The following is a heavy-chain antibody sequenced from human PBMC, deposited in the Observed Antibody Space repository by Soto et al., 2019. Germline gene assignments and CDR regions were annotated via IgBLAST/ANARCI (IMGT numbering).Heavy chain of an antibody. CDR3: ARLRRDGYNWDY. D-gene: IGHD1-20*01. Sequence: PSETLSLTCTVSGGSISSSSYYWGWIRQPPGKGLEWIGSIYYSGSTYYNPSLKSRVTISVDTSKNQFSLKLSSVTAADTAVYYCARLRRDGYNWDYWGQGTLVTVS. J-gene: IGHJ4*02. CDR1: GGSISSSSYY. CDR2: IYYSGST. V-gene: IGHV4-39*01.